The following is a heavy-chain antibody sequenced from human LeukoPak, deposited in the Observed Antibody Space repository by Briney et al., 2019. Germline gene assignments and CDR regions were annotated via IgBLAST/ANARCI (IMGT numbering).Heavy chain of an antibody. CDR3: ARELGYSSGWYTPGGRVFDY. D-gene: IGHD6-19*01. J-gene: IGHJ4*02. Sequence: GGSLRLSCAASGFTFSSYWMSWVRQAPGKGLEWVANIKQDGSEKYYVDSVKGRFTISRDNAKNSLYLQMNSLRAEDTAVYYCARELGYSSGWYTPGGRVFDYWGQGTLVTVSS. CDR1: GFTFSSYW. V-gene: IGHV3-7*01. CDR2: IKQDGSEK.